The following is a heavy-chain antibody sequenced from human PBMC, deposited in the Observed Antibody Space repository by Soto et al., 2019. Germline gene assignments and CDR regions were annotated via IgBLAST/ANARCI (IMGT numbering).Heavy chain of an antibody. D-gene: IGHD3-22*01. CDR1: GYTFTSYG. Sequence: ASVKVSFKASGYTFTSYGISWVRQAPGQGLEWMGWISAYNGNTNYAQKLQGRVTMTTDTSTSTAYMELRSLRSDDTAVYYCARGISRGYYDSSGYAGFDYWGQGTLVTVSS. J-gene: IGHJ4*02. CDR3: ARGISRGYYDSSGYAGFDY. CDR2: ISAYNGNT. V-gene: IGHV1-18*01.